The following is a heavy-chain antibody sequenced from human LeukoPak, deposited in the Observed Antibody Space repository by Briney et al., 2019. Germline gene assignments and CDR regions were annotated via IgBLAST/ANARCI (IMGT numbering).Heavy chain of an antibody. CDR2: ISSSGSTI. Sequence: GGSLRLSCAASGFTFSDYYMSWIRQAPGKGLEWVSYISSSGSTIYYADSVKGRFTTSRDNAKNSLYLQMNSLRAEDTAVYYCARVTVLLWFGDYNWFDPWGQGTLVTVSS. D-gene: IGHD3-10*01. CDR1: GFTFSDYY. CDR3: ARVTVLLWFGDYNWFDP. V-gene: IGHV3-11*04. J-gene: IGHJ5*02.